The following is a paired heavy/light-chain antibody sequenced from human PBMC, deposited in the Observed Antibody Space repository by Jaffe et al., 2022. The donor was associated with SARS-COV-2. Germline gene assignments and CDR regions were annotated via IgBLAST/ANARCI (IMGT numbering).Heavy chain of an antibody. J-gene: IGHJ4*03. CDR3: ARRSSLDQ. CDR2: ISTIDHGKYNT. V-gene: IGHV3-11*01. CDR1: GFSFGDYY. Sequence: QVQLVESGGALVKPGGSLRLSCTTSGFSFGDYYMNWVRQAPGKGLEWISYISTIDHGKYNTYYADSVRGRFTISRDNAKNSLFLQMDNLRADDTAVYYCARRSSLDQWGQGTLVTVSS.
Light chain of an antibody. V-gene: IGKV3-15*01. CDR3: LQYHSWPRT. CDR2: NAD. CDR1: QSVTSD. Sequence: ETVMTQSPATLSVSAGERATLSCRASQSVTSDVAWFQQRPGQAPRLLIYNADTRATGVPVRFSGSGSGTEFTLTVNSLQSEDFATYYCLQYHSWPRTFGQGTKVEIK. J-gene: IGKJ2*01.